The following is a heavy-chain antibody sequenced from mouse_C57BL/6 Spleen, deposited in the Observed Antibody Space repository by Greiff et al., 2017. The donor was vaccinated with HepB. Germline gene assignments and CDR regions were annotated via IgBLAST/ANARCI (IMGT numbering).Heavy chain of an antibody. V-gene: IGHV1-26*01. CDR2: INPNNGGT. D-gene: IGHD4-1*01. J-gene: IGHJ2*01. CDR1: GYTFTDYY. CDR3: ARRSLGYFDY. Sequence: VQLQQSGPELVKPGASVKISCKASGYTFTDYYMNWVKQSHGKSLEWIGDINPNNGGTSYNQKFKGKATLTVDKSSSTAYMELRSLTSEDSAVYYCARRSLGYFDYWGQGTTLTVSS.